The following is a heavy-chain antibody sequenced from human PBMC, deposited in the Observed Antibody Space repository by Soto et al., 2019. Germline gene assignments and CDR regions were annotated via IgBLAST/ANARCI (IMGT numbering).Heavy chain of an antibody. CDR3: ANDGDYRDVGNGMDV. J-gene: IGHJ6*02. Sequence: PSETLSLTCTVSGGSISSSSYYWGWIRQPPGKGLEWIGSIYYSGSTYYNPSLKSRVTISVDTSKNQFSLKLSSVTAADTAVYYCANDGDYRDVGNGMDVWGQGTTVTVSS. CDR1: GGSISSSSYY. CDR2: IYYSGST. D-gene: IGHD4-17*01. V-gene: IGHV4-39*01.